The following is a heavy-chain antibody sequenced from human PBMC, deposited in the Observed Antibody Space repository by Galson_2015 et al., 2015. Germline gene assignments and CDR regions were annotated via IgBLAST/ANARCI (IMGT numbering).Heavy chain of an antibody. J-gene: IGHJ4*02. CDR1: GFPFSSYT. CDR3: PRHLGIGSGSPEF. CDR2: ISGRSTFI. D-gene: IGHD7-27*01. Sequence: SLRLSCAASGFPFSSYTMNWVRQAPGKGLQWVSSISGRSTFIFYSDSVKGRFTISRDNAKNSLSLQMNSLRGDDTAVYYCPRHLGIGSGSPEFWGQGTLVAVSS. V-gene: IGHV3-21*01.